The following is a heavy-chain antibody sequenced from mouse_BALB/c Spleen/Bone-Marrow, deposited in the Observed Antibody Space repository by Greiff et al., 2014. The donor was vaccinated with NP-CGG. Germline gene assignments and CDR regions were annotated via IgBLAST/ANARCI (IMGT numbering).Heavy chain of an antibody. V-gene: IGHV14-3*02. CDR2: IDPANGNT. CDR1: GFNIKDTY. Sequence: EVQLQQSGAELVKPGASVKLSCTASGFNIKDTYMHWVKQRPEQGLERIGRIDPANGNTKYDPKLQGKATITADTSSNTAYLQLSSLTSEDTAVYYCARRGDGYYAWFAYWGQGTLVTVSA. J-gene: IGHJ3*01. D-gene: IGHD2-3*01. CDR3: ARRGDGYYAWFAY.